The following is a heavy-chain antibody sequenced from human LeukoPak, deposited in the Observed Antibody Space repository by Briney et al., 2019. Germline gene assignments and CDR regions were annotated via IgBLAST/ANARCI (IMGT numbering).Heavy chain of an antibody. CDR3: ARGPYCSGGTCYSQYFDF. J-gene: IGHJ4*02. Sequence: ASVKVSCKASGYTFTSYGITWVRQVPGQGLEWMGWISTYNGNTNYAQKLQGRVTMTTDTSTSTAYMELRSLRSDDTAVYYCARGPYCSGGTCYSQYFDFWGQGTLVPVSS. CDR1: GYTFTSYG. D-gene: IGHD2-15*01. CDR2: ISTYNGNT. V-gene: IGHV1-18*01.